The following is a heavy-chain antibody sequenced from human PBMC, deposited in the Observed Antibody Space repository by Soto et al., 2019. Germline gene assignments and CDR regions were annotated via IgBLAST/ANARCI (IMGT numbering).Heavy chain of an antibody. V-gene: IGHV3-15*07. CDR1: GFSFNEAW. CDR2: IKTSAGGGAT. J-gene: IGHJ6*02. CDR3: TTGSVEGI. D-gene: IGHD2-15*01. Sequence: EVQLVESAGGLVKPGGSLRLSCVASGFSFNEAWMNWVRQAPGEGLEWVGRIKTSAGGGATDYAAPVQGRFTISRDDSKNALYLHMNILRTEDKAIYYCTTGSVEGIWGQGTTVTVSS.